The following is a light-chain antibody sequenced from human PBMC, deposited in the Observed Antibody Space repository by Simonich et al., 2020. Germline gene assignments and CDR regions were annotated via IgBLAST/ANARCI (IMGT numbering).Light chain of an antibody. CDR1: SSDVGSYNL. V-gene: IGLV2-23*01. Sequence: QSALTQPASVSGSPGQSITISCTGTSSDVGSYNLVSGYQQHPGKAPKLMIYKGSKRPSGVSNRFSGSKSCNTASLTISGLQAEDEADYYCCSYAGSSTWVFGGGTKLTVL. CDR2: KGS. J-gene: IGLJ3*02. CDR3: CSYAGSSTWV.